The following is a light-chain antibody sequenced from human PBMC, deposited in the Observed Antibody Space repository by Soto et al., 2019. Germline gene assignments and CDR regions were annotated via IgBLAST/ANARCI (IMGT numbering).Light chain of an antibody. V-gene: IGLV2-8*01. CDR2: EVS. CDR3: SSYAGSPFV. J-gene: IGLJ1*01. CDR1: SRDVGGHNT. Sequence: QSALTQPPSASGSPGQSVTISCTGTSRDVGGHNTVSWYQQHPGKAPKLMIYEVSKRPSGVPDRFSGSRSGNTASLTVSGPQAEDEADYYCSSYAGSPFVFGTGTKVTVL.